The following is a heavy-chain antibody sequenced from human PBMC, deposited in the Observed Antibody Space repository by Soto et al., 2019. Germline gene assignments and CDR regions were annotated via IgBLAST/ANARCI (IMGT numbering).Heavy chain of an antibody. CDR2: IYYSGST. CDR1: GGSISSGDYY. J-gene: IGHJ4*02. D-gene: IGHD3-16*02. Sequence: SETLSLTCTVSGGSISSGDYYWSWIRQPPGKGLEWIGYIYYSGSTYYNPSLKSRVTISVDTSKNQFSLKLSSVTAADTAVYYCAREYYDYVWGRYRSDPASDYWGQGTLVTVSS. CDR3: AREYYDYVWGRYRSDPASDY. V-gene: IGHV4-30-4*01.